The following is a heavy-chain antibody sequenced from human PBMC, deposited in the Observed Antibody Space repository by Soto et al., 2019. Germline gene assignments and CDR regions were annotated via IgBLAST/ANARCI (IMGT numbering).Heavy chain of an antibody. V-gene: IGHV4-4*02. CDR3: ARDTAANIVVVPAAMAGYGMDV. D-gene: IGHD2-2*01. CDR1: GGSISSSNW. CDR2: IYHSGST. J-gene: IGHJ6*02. Sequence: QVQLQESGPGLVKPSGTLSLTCAVSGGSISSSNWWSWVRQPPGKGLEWIGEIYHSGSTNYNPSLKSRVTISVDKSKNQFSLKLSSGTAADTAVYYCARDTAANIVVVPAAMAGYGMDVWGQGTTVTVSS.